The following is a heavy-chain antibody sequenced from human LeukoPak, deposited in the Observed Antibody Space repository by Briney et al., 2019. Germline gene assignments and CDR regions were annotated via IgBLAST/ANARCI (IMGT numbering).Heavy chain of an antibody. CDR3: ARVAAGSSGFDY. J-gene: IGHJ4*02. CDR2: IIPILGIA. V-gene: IGHV1-69*04. D-gene: IGHD6-19*01. Sequence: SVKVSCKASGGTFSSYAISWVRQAPGQGLEWKGRIIPILGIANYAQKFRGRVTITADKSTSTAYMELSSLRSEDTAVYYCARVAAGSSGFDYWGQGTLVTVSS. CDR1: GGTFSSYA.